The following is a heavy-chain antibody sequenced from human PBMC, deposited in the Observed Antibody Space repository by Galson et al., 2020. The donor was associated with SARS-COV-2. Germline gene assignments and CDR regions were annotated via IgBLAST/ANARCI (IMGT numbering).Heavy chain of an antibody. J-gene: IGHJ4*02. Sequence: SETLSLTCTVSGGSISSYYWSWIRQPPGKGLEWIGYIYYSGSTNYNPSLKSRVTISVDTSKNQFSLKLSSVTAADTAVYYCARENYYGSGSYDYWGQGTLVTVSS. CDR2: IYYSGST. D-gene: IGHD3-10*01. CDR1: GGSISSYY. V-gene: IGHV4-59*01. CDR3: ARENYYGSGSYDY.